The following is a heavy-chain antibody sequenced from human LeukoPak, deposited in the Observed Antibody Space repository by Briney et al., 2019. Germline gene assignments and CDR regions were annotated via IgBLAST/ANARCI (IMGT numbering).Heavy chain of an antibody. CDR3: ARAAHDFWSGYSYYFDY. D-gene: IGHD3-3*01. Sequence: SETLSLTCTVPGGSISSGSYYWSWIRQPAGKGLEWIGRIYTSGSTNYNPSLKSRVTISVDTSKNQFSLKLSSVTAADTAVYYCARAAHDFWSGYSYYFDYWGQGTLVTVSS. CDR2: IYTSGST. J-gene: IGHJ4*02. V-gene: IGHV4-61*02. CDR1: GGSISSGSYY.